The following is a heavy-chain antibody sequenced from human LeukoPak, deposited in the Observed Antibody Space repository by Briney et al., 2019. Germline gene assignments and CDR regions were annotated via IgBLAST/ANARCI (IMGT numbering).Heavy chain of an antibody. CDR3: ARAHGGHSEYYYYMDV. J-gene: IGHJ6*03. V-gene: IGHV1-69*06. Sequence: GSSVKVSCKASGGTFSSYAISWVRQAPGQGLEWMGGIIPIFGTANYAQKFQGRVTITADKSTSTAYMELSSLRSEDTAVYYCARAHGGHSEYYYYMDVWGKGTTVTVSS. CDR1: GGTFSSYA. CDR2: IIPIFGTA. D-gene: IGHD4-23*01.